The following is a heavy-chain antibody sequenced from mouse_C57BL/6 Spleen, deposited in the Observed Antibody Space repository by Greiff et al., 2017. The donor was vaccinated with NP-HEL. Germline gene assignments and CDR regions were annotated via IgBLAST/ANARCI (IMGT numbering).Heavy chain of an antibody. CDR3: ASLEDYFDY. D-gene: IGHD6-2*01. V-gene: IGHV1-54*01. Sequence: LVESGAELVRPGTSVKVSCKASGYAFTNYLIEWVKQRPGQGLEWIGVINPGSGGTNYNEKFKGKATLTADKSSSTAYMQLSSLTSEDSAVYFCASLEDYFDYWGQGTTLTVSS. CDR1: GYAFTNYL. J-gene: IGHJ2*01. CDR2: INPGSGGT.